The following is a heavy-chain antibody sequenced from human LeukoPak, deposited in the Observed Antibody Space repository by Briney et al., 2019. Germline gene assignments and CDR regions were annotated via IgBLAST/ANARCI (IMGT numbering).Heavy chain of an antibody. CDR2: IYYSGST. CDR1: GGSISSGAYY. Sequence: SETLSLTCTVSGGSISSGAYYWGWIRQPPGKGLEWIGSIYYSGSTYDNPSLKSRVTMSVDTSRNQSSLKLSSVTAADTAVYYCARDVSPNGVVDYWGQGTLVTVSS. V-gene: IGHV4-39*07. CDR3: ARDVSPNGVVDY. J-gene: IGHJ4*02. D-gene: IGHD2-8*01.